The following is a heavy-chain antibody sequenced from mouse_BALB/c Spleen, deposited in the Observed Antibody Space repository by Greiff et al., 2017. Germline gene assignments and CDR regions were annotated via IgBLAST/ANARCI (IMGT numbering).Heavy chain of an antibody. CDR3: AKFCRYNEGAFAY. CDR2: ISSGSSTI. CDR1: GFTFSSFG. V-gene: IGHV5-17*02. D-gene: IGHD2-14*01. J-gene: IGHJ3*01. Sequence: EVQGVESGGGLVQPGGSRKLSCAASGFTFSSFGMHWVRQAPEKGLEWVAYISSGSSTIYYADKVKGRFTITRDNPKNTLFLQMTSLRSEDTAMYYGAKFCRYNEGAFAYWGQGTLVTVSA.